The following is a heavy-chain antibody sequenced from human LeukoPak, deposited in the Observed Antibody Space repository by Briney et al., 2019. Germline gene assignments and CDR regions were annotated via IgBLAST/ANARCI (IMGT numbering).Heavy chain of an antibody. D-gene: IGHD3-22*01. Sequence: GGSLRLSCAASGFTFSSYDMHWVRQPTGKGLEWVSGIGTTGDTYYPGSVKGRFTISRENAKNALYLQMNSLRAGDTAVYYCARGLYYYDSSGYYGDTFDIWGQGTMVIVSS. CDR2: IGTTGDT. V-gene: IGHV3-13*04. J-gene: IGHJ3*02. CDR1: GFTFSSYD. CDR3: ARGLYYYDSSGYYGDTFDI.